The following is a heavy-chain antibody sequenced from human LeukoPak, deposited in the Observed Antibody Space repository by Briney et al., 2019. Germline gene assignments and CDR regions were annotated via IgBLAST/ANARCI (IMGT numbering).Heavy chain of an antibody. D-gene: IGHD4-17*01. V-gene: IGHV4-59*08. Sequence: SETLSLTCPVSGGSITPYYCSWIRQSPGEGLEWLGYISYSGVTNYNPSLRSRVTMSVDTSKNQFSLKLNSVTAADTAVYYCARHESYGDANWFDPWGQGTLVTVSS. J-gene: IGHJ5*02. CDR1: GGSITPYY. CDR3: ARHESYGDANWFDP. CDR2: ISYSGVT.